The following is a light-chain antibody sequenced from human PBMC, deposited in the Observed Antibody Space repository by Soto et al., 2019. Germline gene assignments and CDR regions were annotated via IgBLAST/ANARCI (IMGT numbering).Light chain of an antibody. CDR3: QQNDNLPPLT. V-gene: IGKV1-33*01. CDR2: DAS. Sequence: DIQMTQSPSSLSASVGDRVTITCQASRDISNYLNWYQHKPEKVPKLLIYDASKLETGVPSRFGGSGSGTDFTFTISSLQPEDVATYYCQQNDNLPPLTFGGGTKVDIK. CDR1: RDISNY. J-gene: IGKJ4*01.